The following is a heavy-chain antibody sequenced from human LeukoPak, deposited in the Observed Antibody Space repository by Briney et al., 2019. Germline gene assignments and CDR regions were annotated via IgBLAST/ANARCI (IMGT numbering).Heavy chain of an antibody. CDR1: GFTFSSYW. CDR3: ARDYDFWSGYVGPYYYYMDV. CDR2: IKGDGSEK. Sequence: GGSLRLSCVASGFTFSSYWMNWIRQAPGKGLQWVANIKGDGSEKYYVDSVKGRFTISRDNAKNSLYLQMNSLRAEDTAVYYCARDYDFWSGYVGPYYYYMDVWGKGTTVTVSS. J-gene: IGHJ6*03. D-gene: IGHD3-3*01. V-gene: IGHV3-7*01.